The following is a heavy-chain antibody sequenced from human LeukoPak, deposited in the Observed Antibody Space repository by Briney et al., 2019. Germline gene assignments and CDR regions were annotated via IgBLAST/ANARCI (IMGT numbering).Heavy chain of an antibody. D-gene: IGHD1-26*01. CDR1: GFTFSNAW. V-gene: IGHV3-15*01. CDR3: TPDMTWELQSDY. Sequence: GGSLRLSCAASGFTFSNAWMRWVRQAPGKGLEWVGRIRSKTDGGTIDYAALVKGRFTISRDDSKNTLYLQMKSLKTEDTAVYFCTPDMTWELQSDYWGEGTLVTVSS. CDR2: IRSKTDGGTI. J-gene: IGHJ4*02.